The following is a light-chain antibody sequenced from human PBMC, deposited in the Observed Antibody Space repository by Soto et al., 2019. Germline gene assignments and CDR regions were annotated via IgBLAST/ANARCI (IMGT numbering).Light chain of an antibody. J-gene: IGKJ5*01. CDR1: QGVSRK. V-gene: IGKV3-15*01. CDR3: QQYNNWPPIT. CDR2: GAS. Sequence: EIVMTQSPATLSVAPAERVTFSLSASQGVSRKLAWYQHKPGQAPRLLIYGASTRATGIPARFSGSGSGTEFTLTISSLQSEDFAVYYCQQYNNWPPITFGQGTRLEIK.